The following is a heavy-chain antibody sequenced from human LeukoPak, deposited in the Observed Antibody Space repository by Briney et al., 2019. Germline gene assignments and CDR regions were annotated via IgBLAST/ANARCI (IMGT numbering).Heavy chain of an antibody. CDR2: IYYSGST. V-gene: IGHV4-61*01. CDR3: ARDYSGSYIDY. D-gene: IGHD1-26*01. CDR1: GYSISSGYY. Sequence: SETLSLTCTVSGYSISSGYYWSWIRQPPGKGLEWIGYIYYSGSTNYNPSLKSRVTISVDTSKNQFSLKLSSVTAADTAVYYCARDYSGSYIDYWGQGTLVTVSS. J-gene: IGHJ4*02.